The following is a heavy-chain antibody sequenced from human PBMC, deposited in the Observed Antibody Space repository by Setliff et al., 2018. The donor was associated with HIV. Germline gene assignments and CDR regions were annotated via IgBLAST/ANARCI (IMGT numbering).Heavy chain of an antibody. CDR2: ISGFNGKI. Sequence: ASVKVSCKASGYTFSSYGISWVRQAPGQGLEWMGWISGFNGKINDAENFQGRVTLTTDSSASTAHMELWSLTSEDTAVYYCARDLGGEHDYADPAYMDVWGKGTTVTVSS. J-gene: IGHJ6*03. CDR3: ARDLGGEHDYADPAYMDV. V-gene: IGHV1-18*01. D-gene: IGHD4-17*01. CDR1: GYTFSSYG.